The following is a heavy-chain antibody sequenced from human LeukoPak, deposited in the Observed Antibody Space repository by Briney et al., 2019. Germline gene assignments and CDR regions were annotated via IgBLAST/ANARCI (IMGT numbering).Heavy chain of an antibody. J-gene: IGHJ4*02. CDR2: INHSGST. V-gene: IGHV4-34*01. D-gene: IGHD4-11*01. Sequence: PSETLSLTCAVCGGSFSGYYWSWIRQPHGKGLEWIGEINHSGSTNYNPSLKSRVTISVDTSKNQFSLKLSSVTAADTAVYYCARGRDDYSKRRLDYWGQGTLVTVSS. CDR3: ARGRDDYSKRRLDY. CDR1: GGSFSGYY.